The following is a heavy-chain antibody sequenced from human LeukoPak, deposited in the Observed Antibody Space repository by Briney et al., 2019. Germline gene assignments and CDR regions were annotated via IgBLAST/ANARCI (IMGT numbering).Heavy chain of an antibody. CDR2: IYDSGST. CDR1: GGSIRSSYYY. Sequence: SETLSLTCTVSGGSIRSSYYYWGWIRQPPGKGLEWIGSIYDSGSTYYNPSLKSRVTISVDTSKNQFSLKLNSVTAADTAVYHCARRAAHGGWRFDYWGQGTLVTVSS. J-gene: IGHJ4*02. CDR3: ARRAAHGGWRFDY. V-gene: IGHV4-39*01. D-gene: IGHD6-19*01.